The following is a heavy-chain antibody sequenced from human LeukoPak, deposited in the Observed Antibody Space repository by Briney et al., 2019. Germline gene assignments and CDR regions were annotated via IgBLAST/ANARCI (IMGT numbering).Heavy chain of an antibody. CDR2: INHSGST. Sequence: SETLSLTCAVYGGSFSGYYWSWLRQPPGKGLEWLGEINHSGSTNYNPSLKSRVTISVDTSKNQFSLKLSSVTAADTAVYYCARGRVRARMVRGVSFDYWGQGTLVTVSS. CDR1: GGSFSGYY. CDR3: ARGRVRARMVRGVSFDY. J-gene: IGHJ4*02. D-gene: IGHD3-10*01. V-gene: IGHV4-34*01.